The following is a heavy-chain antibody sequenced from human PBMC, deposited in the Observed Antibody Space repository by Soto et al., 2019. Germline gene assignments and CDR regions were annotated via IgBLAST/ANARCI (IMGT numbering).Heavy chain of an antibody. CDR1: GYTFTDHY. J-gene: IGHJ4*02. Sequence: ASVKVSCKVSGYTFTDHYVHWVQQAPGKGLEWLGLVDPEESETIYAEKVQGRVTITADTSTDTAYMELRSLRSEDTGVYYCAYGSGSYLHYFEYWGQGTLVTVSS. D-gene: IGHD3-10*01. CDR2: VDPEESET. CDR3: AYGSGSYLHYFEY. V-gene: IGHV1-69-2*01.